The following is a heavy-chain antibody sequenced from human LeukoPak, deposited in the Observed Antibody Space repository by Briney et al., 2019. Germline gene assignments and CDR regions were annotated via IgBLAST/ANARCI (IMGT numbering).Heavy chain of an antibody. CDR3: AKDPGARYYFDY. CDR1: GFTFSSYA. V-gene: IGHV3-30-3*01. Sequence: GRSLRLSCAASGFTFSSYAMHWVRRAPGKGLEWVAVISYDGSDKYYADSVKGRFTISRDNSKNTLYLQMNSLRAEDTAVYYCAKDPGARYYFDYWGQGTLVTVSS. CDR2: ISYDGSDK. J-gene: IGHJ4*02.